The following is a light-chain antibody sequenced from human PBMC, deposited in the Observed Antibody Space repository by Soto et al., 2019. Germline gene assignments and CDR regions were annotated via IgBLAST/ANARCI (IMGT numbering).Light chain of an antibody. CDR1: SSDIGAYNS. V-gene: IGLV2-14*01. J-gene: IGLJ1*01. Sequence: QSVLTQPASVSGSPGQSITISCTGTSSDIGAYNSVSWYQQHPGKAPKLIVFQVSFRPSAVSDRFSGSKSDNTASLTISGLLAEDEADYYCSSYTSSSTYVFGTGTKVTVL. CDR2: QVS. CDR3: SSYTSSSTYV.